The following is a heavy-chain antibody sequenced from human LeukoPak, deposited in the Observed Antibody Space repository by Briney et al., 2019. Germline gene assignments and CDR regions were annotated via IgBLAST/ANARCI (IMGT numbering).Heavy chain of an antibody. V-gene: IGHV3-9*01. J-gene: IGHJ4*02. CDR2: ISWNSGSI. CDR3: AKDQGMIVVVTAFDY. Sequence: GGSLRLSCAASGFTFDDYAMHWVRQAPGKGLEWVSGISWNSGSIGYADSVKGRFSISRDNAKNSLYLQMNSLRAEDTAVYYCAKDQGMIVVVTAFDYWGQGTLVTVSS. CDR1: GFTFDDYA. D-gene: IGHD3-22*01.